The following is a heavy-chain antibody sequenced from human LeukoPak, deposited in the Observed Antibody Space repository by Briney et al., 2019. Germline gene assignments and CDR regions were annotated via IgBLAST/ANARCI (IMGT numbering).Heavy chain of an antibody. J-gene: IGHJ4*02. CDR1: GFTFSIYA. D-gene: IGHD2-15*01. CDR3: AKDQVGYCSGRSCYAFDF. CDR2: LSGSGDVT. Sequence: GGSLRLSCAASGFTFSIYAMNWVRQAPGKGLEWVSGLSGSGDVTHYAASVKGRFTISRDNSKNTQYLQMNSLRADDTAVYYCAKDQVGYCSGRSCYAFDFWGQGTLVTVSS. V-gene: IGHV3-23*01.